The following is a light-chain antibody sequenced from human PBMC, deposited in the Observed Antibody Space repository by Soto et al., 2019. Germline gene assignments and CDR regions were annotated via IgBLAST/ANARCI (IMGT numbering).Light chain of an antibody. J-gene: IGKJ4*01. Sequence: EIVMTQSPATLSVSPGERATLSCRASQSVSTKLAWYRQKPGQAPRLLIFGASTRATGIPARFSGSGSGTEFTLSISSLQPEDFATYFCQQIYSAPLTFGGGTKVEIK. CDR2: GAS. CDR3: QQIYSAPLT. CDR1: QSVSTK. V-gene: IGKV3-15*01.